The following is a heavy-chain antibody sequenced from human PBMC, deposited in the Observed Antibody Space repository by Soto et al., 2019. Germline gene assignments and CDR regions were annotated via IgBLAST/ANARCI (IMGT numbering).Heavy chain of an antibody. Sequence: GESLKISCKGSGYSFTSYWISWVRQMPGKGLEWTGRIDPSDSYTNYSPSLQGHVTISADKSISTAYLQWSSLKASDTAMYYCARRDYGAAMSSHFDYWGQGTLVTVSS. CDR2: IDPSDSYT. CDR1: GYSFTSYW. CDR3: ARRDYGAAMSSHFDY. V-gene: IGHV5-10-1*01. J-gene: IGHJ4*02. D-gene: IGHD2-2*01.